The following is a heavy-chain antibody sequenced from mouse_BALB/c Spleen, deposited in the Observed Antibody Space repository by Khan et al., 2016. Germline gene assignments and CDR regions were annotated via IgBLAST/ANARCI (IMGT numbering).Heavy chain of an antibody. D-gene: IGHD1-1*01. CDR2: IYPGDGDT. J-gene: IGHJ2*01. V-gene: IGHV1-87*01. CDR1: GYTFTSYW. Sequence: VQLQESGAELARPGASVKLSCKASGYTFTSYWMQWVKQRPGQGLEWIGAIYPGDGDTRYTQKFKGKATLTADKSSSTAYMQLSSLASEDSAVYYCASYSGSSYDYFDYWGQGTTLTVSS. CDR3: ASYSGSSYDYFDY.